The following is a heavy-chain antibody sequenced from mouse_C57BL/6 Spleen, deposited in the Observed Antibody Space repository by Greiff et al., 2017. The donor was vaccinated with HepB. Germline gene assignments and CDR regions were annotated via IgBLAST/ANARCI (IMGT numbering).Heavy chain of an antibody. CDR3: ARSGDSSGYWFAY. Sequence: QVQLQQPGAELVKPEASVKLSCKASGYTFTSYWMQWVKQRPGQGLEWIGEIDPSDSYTNYNQKFKGKATLTVDTSSSTAYMQLSSLTSEDSAVYYCARSGDSSGYWFAYWGQGTLVTVSA. D-gene: IGHD3-2*02. CDR2: IDPSDSYT. CDR1: GYTFTSYW. J-gene: IGHJ3*01. V-gene: IGHV1-50*01.